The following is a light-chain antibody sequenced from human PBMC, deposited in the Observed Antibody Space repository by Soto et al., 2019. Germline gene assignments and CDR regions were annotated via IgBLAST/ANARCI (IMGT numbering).Light chain of an antibody. CDR3: QQYNGYPHT. J-gene: IGKJ2*01. Sequence: DIQMTQSPSTLSASVGDRVTITCRASQSISTWLAWYQQKPGKAPKLLIYKASSLRNGVPSRFSGSGSGTEFTITIYSLQPDDFASYYCQQYNGYPHTFGQGTKLEIK. CDR1: QSISTW. V-gene: IGKV1-5*03. CDR2: KAS.